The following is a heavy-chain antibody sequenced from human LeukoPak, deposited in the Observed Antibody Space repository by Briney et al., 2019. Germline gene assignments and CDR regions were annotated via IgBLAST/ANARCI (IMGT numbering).Heavy chain of an antibody. CDR1: GFTFRRNS. CDR2: ISSSSGTI. D-gene: IGHD3-22*01. J-gene: IGHJ4*02. V-gene: IGHV3-48*02. CDR3: ARGDSSGYHCYFDS. Sequence: GGSLRLSCEGSGFTFRRNSMNWVRQAPGKGLEWVSFISSSSGTIYYADSVKGRFTISRDNAEHSLYLQMNSLRDEDTAVYYCARGDSSGYHCYFDSWGQGTLVTVSS.